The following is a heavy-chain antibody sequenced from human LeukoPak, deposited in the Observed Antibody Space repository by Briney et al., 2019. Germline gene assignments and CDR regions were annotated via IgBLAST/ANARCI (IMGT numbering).Heavy chain of an antibody. CDR1: GITFNNYA. CDR3: AKDGSDKIAAATYHYSGMDV. Sequence: GRSLTLSCKVSGITFNNYAFHWVRQAPGKGLEWVAAISFDGKDRNYADSVKGRFSISRDNSKNTVSIQIDSLRGEDTALYYCAKDGSDKIAAATYHYSGMDVWGQGITVTVS. CDR2: ISFDGKDR. J-gene: IGHJ6*02. D-gene: IGHD6-25*01. V-gene: IGHV3-30*18.